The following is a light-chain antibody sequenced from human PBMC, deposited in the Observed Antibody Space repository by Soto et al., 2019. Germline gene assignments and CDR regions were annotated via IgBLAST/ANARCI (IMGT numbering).Light chain of an antibody. Sequence: ETVLTQSPGTLSLTPGERVTLSCRASQSVRSSYLAWYQQKPGQAPRLLIYGASGRATGIPDRFGGSGSGTDFTLTLSRLEPEDFAVYYCQQDVNPPQTFGQGTKVEIK. V-gene: IGKV3-20*01. CDR1: QSVRSSY. CDR3: QQDVNPPQT. CDR2: GAS. J-gene: IGKJ1*01.